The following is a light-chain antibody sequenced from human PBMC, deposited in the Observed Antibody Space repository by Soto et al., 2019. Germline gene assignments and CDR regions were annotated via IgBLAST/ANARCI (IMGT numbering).Light chain of an antibody. CDR2: GNS. CDR1: NSNIGAGYD. V-gene: IGLV1-40*01. J-gene: IGLJ1*01. CDR3: QSYDSSLIRSL. Sequence: QSVLTQPPSVSGAPGQRVTISCTGSNSNIGAGYDVHWYQQLPGTAPKLLIYGNSNRPSGVPDRFSGSKSVTSASLAITGLQAEDEADYYCQSYDSSLIRSLLGTGTKFT.